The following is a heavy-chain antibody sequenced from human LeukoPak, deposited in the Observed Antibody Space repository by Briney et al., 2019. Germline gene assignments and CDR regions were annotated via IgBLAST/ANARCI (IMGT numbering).Heavy chain of an antibody. D-gene: IGHD3-10*01. CDR2: IYYSGST. J-gene: IGHJ6*02. V-gene: IGHV4-30-4*01. CDR1: GGSISSGDYY. Sequence: SETLSLTCTVSGGSISSGDYYWSWIRHPPGKCLEWIGYIYYSGSTYYNPSLKSRVTISVDTSKNQFSLKLSSVTAADTAVYYCARGTMVRGIIRDYYGMDVWGQGTTVTVSS. CDR3: ARGTMVRGIIRDYYGMDV.